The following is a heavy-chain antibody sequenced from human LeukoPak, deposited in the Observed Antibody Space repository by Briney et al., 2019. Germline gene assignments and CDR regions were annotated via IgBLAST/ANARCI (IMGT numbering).Heavy chain of an antibody. V-gene: IGHV1-3*01. CDR3: ARARVPVPAQLNWFDP. CDR2: IIAGNGDT. D-gene: IGHD2-2*01. CDR1: GYTFTPYA. Sequence: ASVKVSCKASGYTFTPYAIHWMRQAPGQRLEWMGWIIAGNGDTKYSQNFQGRLTFTRDTSASTAYMEQSSLRSEDTAVYYCARARVPVPAQLNWFDPWGQGTLVTVSS. J-gene: IGHJ5*02.